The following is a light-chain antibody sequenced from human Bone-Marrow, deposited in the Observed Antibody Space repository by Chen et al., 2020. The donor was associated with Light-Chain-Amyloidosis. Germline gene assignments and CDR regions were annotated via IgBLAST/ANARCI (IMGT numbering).Light chain of an antibody. CDR2: TAS. Sequence: DVQMTQSPSSVSAFVGDRVTITCRASQSINNYLVWDQQRPGNAPKLLIYTASTLQSGVPSRFSGSGSGTDFTLTINSLQPEDVATYYCQQANNFPLTFGGGTKVEIK. CDR3: QQANNFPLT. CDR1: QSINNY. J-gene: IGKJ4*01. V-gene: IGKV1-12*01.